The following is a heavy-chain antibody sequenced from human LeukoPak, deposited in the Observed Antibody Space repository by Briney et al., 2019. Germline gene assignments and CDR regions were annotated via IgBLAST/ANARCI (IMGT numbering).Heavy chain of an antibody. CDR3: ARAYLSGIAVAGPGFDP. J-gene: IGHJ5*02. CDR2: IRYDGSNK. V-gene: IGHV3-30*02. Sequence: GSLRLSCAASGFTFSSYGMHWVRQAPGKGLEWVAFIRYDGSNKYYADSVKGRFTISRDNSKNTLYLQMNSLRAEDTAVYYCARAYLSGIAVAGPGFDPWGQGTLVTVSS. D-gene: IGHD6-19*01. CDR1: GFTFSSYG.